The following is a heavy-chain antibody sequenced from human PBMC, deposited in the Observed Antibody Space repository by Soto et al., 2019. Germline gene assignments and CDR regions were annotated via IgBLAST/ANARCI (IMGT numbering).Heavy chain of an antibody. V-gene: IGHV4-34*01. J-gene: IGHJ6*02. CDR1: GGSFSGYY. CDR2: INHNGST. CDR3: ARDATSHYYYYGMDV. Sequence: SETLSLTCAVYGGSFSGYYWSWIRQPPGKGLEWIGEINHNGSTNYNPSLKSRVTISVDTSKNQFSLKLSSVTAADTAAYYCARDATSHYYYYGMDVWGQGTTVTVSS. D-gene: IGHD5-12*01.